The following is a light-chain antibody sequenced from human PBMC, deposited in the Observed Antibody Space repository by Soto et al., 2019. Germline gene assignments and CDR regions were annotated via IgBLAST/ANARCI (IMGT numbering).Light chain of an antibody. CDR2: QDS. J-gene: IGLJ2*01. CDR1: KLGDKY. CDR3: QAWDSSTRVV. V-gene: IGLV3-1*01. Sequence: SYELTQPPSVSVSPGQTANITCSGDKLGDKYACWYQQKPGQSPVLVIDQDSKRPSGIPERFSGSNSGNTATLTISGTQAMDEADYYCQAWDSSTRVVFGGGTMLTVL.